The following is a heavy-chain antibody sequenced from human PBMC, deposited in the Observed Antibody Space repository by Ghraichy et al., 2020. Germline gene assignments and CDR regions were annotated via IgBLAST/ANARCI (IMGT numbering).Heavy chain of an antibody. CDR2: INRDGGRT. J-gene: IGHJ6*02. D-gene: IGHD2-21*01. Sequence: GGSLRLSCVASGFTLSGYWLYWVRQVPGKGLEWVSRINRDGGRTMYADAVKGRFTIVRDNAKNTVYLQMNNLRAEDTAVYFCARGEGVINDHYNYYGLDVWGQGTMVTVSS. V-gene: IGHV3-74*03. CDR1: GFTLSGYW. CDR3: ARGEGVINDHYNYYGLDV.